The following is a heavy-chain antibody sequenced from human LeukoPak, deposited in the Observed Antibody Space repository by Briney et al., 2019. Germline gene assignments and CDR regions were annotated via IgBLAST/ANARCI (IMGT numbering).Heavy chain of an antibody. CDR2: ISASGGST. CDR3: AKDRSSGWYDKYFQH. D-gene: IGHD6-19*01. Sequence: GGSLRLSCAASGFTFSSYAMSWVRQAPGKGLEWVSAISASGGSTYYADSVKGRFTISRDGSKSTLYLQMNSLRAEDTAVYYCAKDRSSGWYDKYFQHWGQGTLVTVSS. J-gene: IGHJ1*01. CDR1: GFTFSSYA. V-gene: IGHV3-23*01.